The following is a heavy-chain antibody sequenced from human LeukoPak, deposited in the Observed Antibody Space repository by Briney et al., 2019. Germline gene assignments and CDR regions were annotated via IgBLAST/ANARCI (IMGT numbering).Heavy chain of an antibody. CDR1: GYTFTGYH. Sequence: ASVRVSCKASGYTFTGYHMHWVRQAPGQGLEWMGWINPNSGGTNYAQKFQGRVTMTRDTSISTAYMELSRLRSDDTAVYYCASVYYYDSSGYSPFDYWGQGTLVTVSS. CDR3: ASVYYYDSSGYSPFDY. J-gene: IGHJ4*02. V-gene: IGHV1-2*02. D-gene: IGHD3-22*01. CDR2: INPNSGGT.